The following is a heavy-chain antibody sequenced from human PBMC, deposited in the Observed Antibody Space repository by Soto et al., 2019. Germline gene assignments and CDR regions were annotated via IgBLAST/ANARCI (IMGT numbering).Heavy chain of an antibody. J-gene: IGHJ4*02. CDR1: GGSFSGYY. V-gene: IGHV4-34*01. CDR2: INHSGST. D-gene: IGHD2-15*01. CDR3: ARGRGYCSGGSCRNDY. Sequence: QVQLQQWGAGLLKPSETLSLTCAVYGGSFSGYYWSWIRQPPGKGLEWIGEINHSGSTNYNPSLKSRVTISVDTSKNQFSLKLSSVTAADTAVYYCARGRGYCSGGSCRNDYWGQGTLVTVSS.